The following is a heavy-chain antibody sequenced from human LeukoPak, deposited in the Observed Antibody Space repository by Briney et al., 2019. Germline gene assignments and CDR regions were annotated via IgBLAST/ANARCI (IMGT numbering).Heavy chain of an antibody. CDR2: IYPGDSDT. D-gene: IGHD3-10*01. CDR1: RSSFTNYW. CDR3: ARPHNYGSGSYYFDY. V-gene: IGHV5-51*01. Sequence: GESLKISCKGSRSSFTNYWIGWVRQMPGKGLEWLGIIYPGDSDTRYSPSFQGQVTISADKSISTAYLQWSSLKASDTAMYYCARPHNYGSGSYYFDYWGQGTLVTVSS. J-gene: IGHJ4*02.